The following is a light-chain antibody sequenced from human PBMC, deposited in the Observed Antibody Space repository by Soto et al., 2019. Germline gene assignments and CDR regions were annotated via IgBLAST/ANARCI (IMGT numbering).Light chain of an antibody. CDR1: QSVSSSY. J-gene: IGKJ1*01. CDR3: QQYGSSPRGT. V-gene: IGKV3-20*01. Sequence: EIVLTQSPGTLSLSPGERATLSCRASQSVSSSYLAWYQQKPGQAPRLLIYGASSRATGIPGRFSGSGAGTDFTLTIIRREPEDFAVYYCQQYGSSPRGTFGQGTKVEIK. CDR2: GAS.